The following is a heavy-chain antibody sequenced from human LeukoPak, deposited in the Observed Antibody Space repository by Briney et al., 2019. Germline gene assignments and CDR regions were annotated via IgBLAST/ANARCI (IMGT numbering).Heavy chain of an antibody. CDR3: AKDRIPDGKYSIDF. CDR2: IIGNGRDI. J-gene: IGHJ4*02. D-gene: IGHD5-24*01. CDR1: GFTFSTYA. V-gene: IGHV3-23*01. Sequence: PGGSLRLSCAASGFTFSTYAMNWVRQAPGKGLEWVSVIIGNGRDIHYANSVRGRFTISRDNSRNTLYLQMYSLRADDTAVYYCAKDRIPDGKYSIDFWGQGILVTVSS.